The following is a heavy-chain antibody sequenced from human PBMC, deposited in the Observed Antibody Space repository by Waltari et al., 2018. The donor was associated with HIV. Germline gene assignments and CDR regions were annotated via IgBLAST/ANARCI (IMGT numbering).Heavy chain of an antibody. V-gene: IGHV1-3*01. Sequence: QVQLVQSGAEVKKPGASVKVSCKASGYTFTSYAMHWVRQAPGQRLEWMGWINAGNGNTKYSQKFQGRVTITRDTSASTAYMELSSLRSEDTAVYYCARDFLGYTKDYFDYWGQGTLVTVSS. D-gene: IGHD6-13*01. J-gene: IGHJ4*02. CDR3: ARDFLGYTKDYFDY. CDR2: INAGNGNT. CDR1: GYTFTSYA.